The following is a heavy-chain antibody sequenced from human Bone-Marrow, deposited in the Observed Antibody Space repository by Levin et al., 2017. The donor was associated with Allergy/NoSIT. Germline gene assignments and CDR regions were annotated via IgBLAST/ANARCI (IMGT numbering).Heavy chain of an antibody. Sequence: GGSLRLSCAASAFTFSDSNVHWVRQASGKGLEWVGRIRSKGENYATTYDASVKGRFIISRDDSKNTAFLQMKRLKTDDTAVDYCVQHCVTAKCPVRDDHWGQGTLVTVSS. J-gene: IGHJ4*01. D-gene: IGHD1-20*01. CDR2: IRSKGENYAT. CDR3: VQHCVTAKCPVRDDH. V-gene: IGHV3-73*01. CDR1: AFTFSDSN.